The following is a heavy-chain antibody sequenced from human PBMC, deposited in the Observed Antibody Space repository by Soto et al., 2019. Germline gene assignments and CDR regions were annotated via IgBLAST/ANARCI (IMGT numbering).Heavy chain of an antibody. V-gene: IGHV1-18*01. CDR3: ARDSWRGSSSLGDFDY. CDR2: ISAYNGNT. D-gene: IGHD6-6*01. Sequence: AAVKVSCKASGYTFTSYGISWVRQAPGQGLEWMGWISAYNGNTNYAQKLQGRVTMTTDTSTSTAYMELRSLRSDDTAVYYCARDSWRGSSSLGDFDYWGQGTMVTVYS. J-gene: IGHJ4*02. CDR1: GYTFTSYG.